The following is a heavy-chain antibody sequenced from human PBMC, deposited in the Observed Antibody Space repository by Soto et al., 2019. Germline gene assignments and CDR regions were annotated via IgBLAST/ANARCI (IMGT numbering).Heavy chain of an antibody. Sequence: QLQLQESGPGLVKPSETLSLTCTVSGGSISSSSSYWGRIRQPPGKGLEWIGSIYYSGNTYYNPSLKSRVTIYLDTSKSQFSLKLTSVTAADTAVYHCARQLTTVTAAWFDPWGQGTLVTVSS. CDR2: IYYSGNT. J-gene: IGHJ5*02. CDR1: GGSISSSSSY. D-gene: IGHD4-4*01. CDR3: ARQLTTVTAAWFDP. V-gene: IGHV4-39*01.